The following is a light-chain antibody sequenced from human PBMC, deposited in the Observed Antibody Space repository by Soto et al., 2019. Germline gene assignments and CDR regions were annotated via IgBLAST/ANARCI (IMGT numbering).Light chain of an antibody. J-gene: IGLJ2*01. CDR2: NTN. Sequence: QTVVTQEPSFSVSPGGTVTLTCGLNSGSVSTTYKSSWYQQTPGQAPRTLIYNTNTRSSGVPDRFSGSILGNKAALTIAGAQADDESDYYCVLYMGSGISVFGGGTKLTVL. CDR1: SGSVSTTYK. CDR3: VLYMGSGISV. V-gene: IGLV8-61*01.